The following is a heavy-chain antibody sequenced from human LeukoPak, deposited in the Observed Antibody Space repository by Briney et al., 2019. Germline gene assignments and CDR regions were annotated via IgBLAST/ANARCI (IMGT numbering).Heavy chain of an antibody. D-gene: IGHD3-3*01. V-gene: IGHV1-46*01. J-gene: IGHJ4*02. Sequence: ASVKVSCMASGYTFTSYYMHWVRQAPGQGLEWMGIINPSGGSTSYAQKFQGRVTMTRDTSTSTVYMELSSLRSEDTAVYYCARDLSLYYDFWSGYLDYWGQGTLVTVSS. CDR1: GYTFTSYY. CDR3: ARDLSLYYDFWSGYLDY. CDR2: INPSGGST.